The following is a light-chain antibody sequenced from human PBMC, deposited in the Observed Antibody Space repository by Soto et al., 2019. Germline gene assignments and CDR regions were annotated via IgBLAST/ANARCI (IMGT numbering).Light chain of an antibody. CDR3: QQYGALPPT. CDR1: QTVSNTY. Sequence: EIVLTQFPGALSLSPGERVTLSCRASQTVSNTYLAWYQQKSGQAPKFLIYGASNRAIGIPDRFSGSGSGTDFTLTISRLEPEDFAVYYCQQYGALPPTFGGGTKVEIE. CDR2: GAS. V-gene: IGKV3-20*01. J-gene: IGKJ4*01.